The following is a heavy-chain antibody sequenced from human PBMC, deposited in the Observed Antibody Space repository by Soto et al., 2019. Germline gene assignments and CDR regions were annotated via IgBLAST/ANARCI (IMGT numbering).Heavy chain of an antibody. CDR3: ARDIWPGSYNWNDDTSAFDI. CDR2: INWKGGST. J-gene: IGHJ3*02. V-gene: IGHV3-20*01. CDR1: GFSFDDYG. Sequence: GGSLRLSCAASGFSFDDYGMSWVRQAPGKGLEWVSGINWKGGSTGYADSVKGRFTISRDNAKNSLYLQMNSLRAEDTALYHCARDIWPGSYNWNDDTSAFDIWGQGTMVTVSS. D-gene: IGHD1-1*01.